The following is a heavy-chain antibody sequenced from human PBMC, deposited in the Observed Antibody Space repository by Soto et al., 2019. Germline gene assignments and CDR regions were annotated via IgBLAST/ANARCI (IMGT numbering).Heavy chain of an antibody. CDR3: AGDWSVKEAADHFDY. Sequence: PGGSLRLSCAASGFTFSSYPMHWVRQAPGKGLEWVAVISYDGNDKYHADSVKGRFTISRDNSKNTLYLQMNSLRPEDTGGYYWAGDWSVKEAADHFDYWGQGTRVTVSS. CDR1: GFTFSSYP. J-gene: IGHJ4*02. V-gene: IGHV3-30-3*01. CDR2: ISYDGNDK. D-gene: IGHD6-13*01.